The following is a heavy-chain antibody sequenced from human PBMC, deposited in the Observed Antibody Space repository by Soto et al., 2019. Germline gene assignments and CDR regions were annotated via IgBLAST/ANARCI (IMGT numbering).Heavy chain of an antibody. V-gene: IGHV3-30*18. CDR2: ISYDGSNK. CDR1: GFAFSSYG. D-gene: IGHD6-25*01. Sequence: QVQLVESGGGVVQPGRSLRLSCAASGFAFSSYGMHWVRQAPGKGLEWVAVISYDGSNKYYADSVKGRFTISRDNSKNTLYLQMNSLRAVDTAVYYCGKHRRPNYYYAMDVWGQGTTVTVSS. J-gene: IGHJ6*02. CDR3: GKHRRPNYYYAMDV.